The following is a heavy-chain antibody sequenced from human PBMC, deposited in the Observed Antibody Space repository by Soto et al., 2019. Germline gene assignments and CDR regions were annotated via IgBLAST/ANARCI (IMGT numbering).Heavy chain of an antibody. CDR1: GGSISSSNYY. V-gene: IGHV4-39*02. J-gene: IGHJ6*02. D-gene: IGHD2-21*02. CDR3: ARDVVATCMDV. Sequence: QLLLQESGPGLVKPSETLSLTCTVSGGSISSSNYYWGWIRQPPGKGLEWIGSIFYSGSTYYNPSLKSRVTISVDTSKNQFSLKLSSVTAADTAVFYCARDVVATCMDVWGQGTTVTVSS. CDR2: IFYSGST.